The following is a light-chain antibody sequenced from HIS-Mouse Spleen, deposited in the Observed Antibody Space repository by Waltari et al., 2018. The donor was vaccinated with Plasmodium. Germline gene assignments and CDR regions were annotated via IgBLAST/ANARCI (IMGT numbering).Light chain of an antibody. V-gene: IGKV3-15*01. CDR2: GAS. CDR1: QSVSSN. J-gene: IGKJ1*01. CDR3: QQYNNWPPT. Sequence: LSVSPGERATLSCRASQSVSSNLAWYQQKPGQAPRLLIYGASTRATGIPARFSGSGSGTEFTLTISSMQSEDFAVYYCQQYNNWPPTFGQGTKVEIK.